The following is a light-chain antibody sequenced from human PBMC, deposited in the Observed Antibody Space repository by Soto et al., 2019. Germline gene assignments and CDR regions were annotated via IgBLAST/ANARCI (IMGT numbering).Light chain of an antibody. V-gene: IGKV3-15*01. CDR3: QHYNNWPYT. J-gene: IGKJ2*01. Sequence: EIVMTQSPATLSVSPGERATLSCRASQSVSSNLAWYQQKPGQAPTLLISDVSTRATGVPARFSGSGSGTDFTHTITSMQSEDCAVYYCQHYNNWPYTFGQGTKVEIK. CDR1: QSVSSN. CDR2: DVS.